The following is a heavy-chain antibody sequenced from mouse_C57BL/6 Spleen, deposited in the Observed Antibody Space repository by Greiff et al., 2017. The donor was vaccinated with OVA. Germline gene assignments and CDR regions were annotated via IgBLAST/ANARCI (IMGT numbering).Heavy chain of an antibody. J-gene: IGHJ3*01. V-gene: IGHV1-15*01. CDR3: TRGENGNSWFAY. D-gene: IGHD2-1*01. Sequence: QVQLQQSGAELVRPGASVTLSCKASGYTFTDYEMHWVKQTPVHGLEWIGAIDPETGGTAYNQKFKGKAILTADKSSSTAYMELPSLTSEDSAVYYCTRGENGNSWFAYWGQGTLVTVSA. CDR2: IDPETGGT. CDR1: GYTFTDYE.